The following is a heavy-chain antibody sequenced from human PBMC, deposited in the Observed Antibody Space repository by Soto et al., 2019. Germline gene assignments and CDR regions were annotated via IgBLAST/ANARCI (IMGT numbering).Heavy chain of an antibody. Sequence: GGSLRLSCAASGFTFSSYAMSWVRQAPGKGLEWVAVVWYDGSNKYYADSVKGRFTISRDNSKNTLYLQMNSLRAEDTAVYYCARVVPEAVAAYADNWCHGSLFTVSS. CDR2: VWYDGSNK. J-gene: IGHJ4*01. CDR1: GFTFSSYA. D-gene: IGHD6-19*01. CDR3: ARVVPEAVAAYADN. V-gene: IGHV3-33*08.